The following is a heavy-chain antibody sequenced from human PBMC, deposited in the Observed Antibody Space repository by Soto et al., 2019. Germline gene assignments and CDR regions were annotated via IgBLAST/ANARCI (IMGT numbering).Heavy chain of an antibody. CDR2: ISYDGTYK. CDR1: GFTFNNFA. CDR3: ANEVDVAFSSLQYGMDV. V-gene: IGHV3-30*14. D-gene: IGHD5-12*01. J-gene: IGHJ6*02. Sequence: PGGSLRLSCAAPGFTFNNFAMHWFRHSPGKGLEWVAFISYDGTYKYYADSVRGRFTVYRDNSKSTLFLQMNSLKFEDTAVYVCANEVDVAFSSLQYGMDVWGQGTTVTVSS.